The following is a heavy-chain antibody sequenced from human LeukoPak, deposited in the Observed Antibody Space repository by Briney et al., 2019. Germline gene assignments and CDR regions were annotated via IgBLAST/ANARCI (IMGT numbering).Heavy chain of an antibody. J-gene: IGHJ6*02. Sequence: SETLSFTCTVSGGSISSYYWSWIRQPPGKGLEWIGYIYYSGSTNYNPSLKSRVTISVDTSKNQFSLKLSSVTAADTAVYYCASRSGSYFDYYYGMDVWGQGTTVTVSS. CDR1: GGSISSYY. CDR2: IYYSGST. CDR3: ASRSGSYFDYYYGMDV. D-gene: IGHD1-26*01. V-gene: IGHV4-59*08.